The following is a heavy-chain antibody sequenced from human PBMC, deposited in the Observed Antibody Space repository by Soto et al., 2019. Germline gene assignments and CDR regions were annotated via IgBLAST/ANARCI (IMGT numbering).Heavy chain of an antibody. J-gene: IGHJ6*03. Sequence: QVQLVESGGGVVQPGRSLRLSCAASGFTFSSYGMHWVRQAPGKGLERVAVIWYDGSNKYYADSVKGRFTISRDNSKNTLYLQMNSLRAEDTAVYYCARGYSGYDYDYYYYMDVWGKGTTVTVSS. CDR2: IWYDGSNK. CDR3: ARGYSGYDYDYYYYMDV. V-gene: IGHV3-33*01. D-gene: IGHD5-12*01. CDR1: GFTFSSYG.